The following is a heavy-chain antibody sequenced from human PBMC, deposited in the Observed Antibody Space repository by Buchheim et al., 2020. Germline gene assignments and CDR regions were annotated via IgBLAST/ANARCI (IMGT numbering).Heavy chain of an antibody. CDR1: GFTFSSYS. V-gene: IGHV3-21*01. CDR2: ISSSSSYI. D-gene: IGHD3-10*01. J-gene: IGHJ6*02. Sequence: EVQLVESGGGLVKPGGSLRLSCAASGFTFSSYSMNWVRQAPGKGLEWVSSISSSSSYIYYADSVKGRFTISRDNAKNSLYLQMNSLRAEDTAVYYCARVGVWFGESYYYYGMDVWGQGTT. CDR3: ARVGVWFGESYYYYGMDV.